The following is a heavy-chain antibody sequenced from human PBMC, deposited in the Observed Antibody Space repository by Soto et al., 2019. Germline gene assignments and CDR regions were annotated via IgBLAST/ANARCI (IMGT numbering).Heavy chain of an antibody. CDR2: IYYSGST. D-gene: IGHD6-13*01. CDR3: ARDLAAAGTFDY. Sequence: SETLSLTCTVSGGSISSGGYYWSWIRQHPGKGLEWIGYIYYSGSTYYNPSLKSRVTISVDTSKNQFSLKLSSVTAADTAVYYCARDLAAAGTFDYWGQGTLVTVSS. V-gene: IGHV4-31*03. J-gene: IGHJ4*02. CDR1: GGSISSGGYY.